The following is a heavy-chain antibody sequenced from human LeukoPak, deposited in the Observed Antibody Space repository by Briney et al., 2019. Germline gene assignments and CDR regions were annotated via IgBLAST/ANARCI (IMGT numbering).Heavy chain of an antibody. Sequence: SETLSLTCTVSGGSISSYYWSWIRQPPGKGLEWIGYIYYSGSTNYNPSLKSRVTISVDTSKNQFSLKLSSVTAADTAVYYCARGYYDFWSSPPYFDYWGQGTLVTVSS. CDR2: IYYSGST. CDR3: ARGYYDFWSSPPYFDY. D-gene: IGHD3-3*01. V-gene: IGHV4-59*01. CDR1: GGSISSYY. J-gene: IGHJ4*02.